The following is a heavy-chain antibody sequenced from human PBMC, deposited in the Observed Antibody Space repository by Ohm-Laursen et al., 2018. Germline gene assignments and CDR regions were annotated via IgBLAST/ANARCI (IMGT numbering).Heavy chain of an antibody. CDR2: INPNRGGT. J-gene: IGHJ4*02. Sequence: ASVKVSCKASGYTFTDYYIHWARRAPGQGLEWMGWINPNRGGTSYAQKFQGRVTMTRDTSINTAYLELNRLRSDDTALYYCARADCGGDCYYDYWGRGTLVTVSS. V-gene: IGHV1-2*02. D-gene: IGHD2-21*02. CDR3: ARADCGGDCYYDY. CDR1: GYTFTDYY.